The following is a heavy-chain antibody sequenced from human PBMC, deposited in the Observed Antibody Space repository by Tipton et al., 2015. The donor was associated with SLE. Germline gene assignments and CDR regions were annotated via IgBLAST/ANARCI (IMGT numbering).Heavy chain of an antibody. CDR3: ARHRAATGLFSERGWFDP. J-gene: IGHJ5*02. Sequence: TLSLTCTVSGYSISSGYYWGWIRQPPGKGLEWIGSIFNTGTTYYNPSLKSRVTISVDTSKNQFSLKVSSVTAADTAVYYCARHRAATGLFSERGWFDPWGQGALVTVSS. CDR1: GYSISSGYY. V-gene: IGHV4-38-2*02. CDR2: IFNTGTT. D-gene: IGHD6-25*01.